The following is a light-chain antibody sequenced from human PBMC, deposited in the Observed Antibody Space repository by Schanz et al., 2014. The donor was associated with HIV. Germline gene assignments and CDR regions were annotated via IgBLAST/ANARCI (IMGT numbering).Light chain of an antibody. Sequence: QSALTQPASVSGSPGQAITISCTGTSSAVGNKNLPSWDQHHPGKGPKLLIYEVTKRPSGVSNRFSGSKSGNTASLTISGLQAEDEADYYCCSYAGSYVFGTGTKVTVL. V-gene: IGLV2-23*02. CDR2: EVT. CDR3: CSYAGSYV. CDR1: SSAVGNKNL. J-gene: IGLJ1*01.